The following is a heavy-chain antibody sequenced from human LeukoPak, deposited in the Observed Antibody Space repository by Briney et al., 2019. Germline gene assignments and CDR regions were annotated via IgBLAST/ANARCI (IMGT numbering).Heavy chain of an antibody. D-gene: IGHD2-2*02. CDR2: INSNSGGT. CDR1: GYTFTGYY. Sequence: ASVKVSCKASGYTFTGYYMHWVRQAPGRGLEWMGWINSNSGGTKYAQKFQGRVTMTRDTSISTAYMELSRLRSDDTAVYYCARGYCSSTTCYMNFDYWGQGTLVAVSS. V-gene: IGHV1-2*02. CDR3: ARGYCSSTTCYMNFDY. J-gene: IGHJ4*02.